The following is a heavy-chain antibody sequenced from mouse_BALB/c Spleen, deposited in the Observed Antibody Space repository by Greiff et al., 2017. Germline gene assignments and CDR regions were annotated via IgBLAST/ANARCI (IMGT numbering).Heavy chain of an antibody. CDR3: ARRGYYGNYDDY. J-gene: IGHJ2*01. Sequence: EVKLQESGPGLVKPSQSLSLTCTVTGYSITSDYAWNWIRQFPGNKLEWMGYISYSGSTSYNPSLKSRISITRDTSKNQFFLQLNSVTTEDTATYDCARRGYYGNYDDYWGQGTTLTVSS. D-gene: IGHD2-1*01. CDR1: GYSITSDYA. CDR2: ISYSGST. V-gene: IGHV3-2*02.